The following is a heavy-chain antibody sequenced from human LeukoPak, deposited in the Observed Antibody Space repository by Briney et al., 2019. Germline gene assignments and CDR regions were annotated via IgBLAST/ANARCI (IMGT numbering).Heavy chain of an antibody. CDR1: GGSISSSSYY. V-gene: IGHV4-39*01. Sequence: SETLSLTCTVSGGSISSSSYYWGWIRQPPGKGLEWIGSIYYSGSTYYNPSLKSRVTISVDTSKNQFSLKLSSVTAADTAVYYCARGRMVRGVPNWYFDLWGRGTLVTVSS. J-gene: IGHJ2*01. D-gene: IGHD3-10*01. CDR3: ARGRMVRGVPNWYFDL. CDR2: IYYSGST.